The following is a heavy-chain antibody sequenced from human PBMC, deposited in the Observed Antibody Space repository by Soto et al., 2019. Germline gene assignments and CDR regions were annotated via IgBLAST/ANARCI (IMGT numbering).Heavy chain of an antibody. CDR2: IYYSGST. J-gene: IGHJ4*02. Sequence: SETLSLTCTVSGGSISSYYWSWIRQPPGKGLEWIGYIYYSGSTNYNPSLKSRVTISVDTSKNQFSLKLSSVTAADTAVYYCARSGPGKLILLWGQGTLVTISS. V-gene: IGHV4-59*01. D-gene: IGHD2-15*01. CDR1: GGSISSYY. CDR3: ARSGPGKLILL.